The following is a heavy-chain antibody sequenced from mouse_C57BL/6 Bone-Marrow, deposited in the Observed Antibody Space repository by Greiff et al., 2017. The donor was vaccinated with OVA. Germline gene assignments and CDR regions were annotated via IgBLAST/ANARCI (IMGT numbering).Heavy chain of an antibody. V-gene: IGHV1-42*01. CDR1: GYSFTGYY. J-gene: IGHJ1*03. CDR2: INPTTGGT. Sequence: VQLQQSGPELVKPGASVKISCKASGYSFTGYYMNWVKQSPEKSLEWIGVINPTTGGTTYNQKFKAKATLTVDKSSSTAYMQLKSLTSEDSAVYYCARWGGLDWYFDVWGTGTTVTVSS. CDR3: ARWGGLDWYFDV. D-gene: IGHD2-4*01.